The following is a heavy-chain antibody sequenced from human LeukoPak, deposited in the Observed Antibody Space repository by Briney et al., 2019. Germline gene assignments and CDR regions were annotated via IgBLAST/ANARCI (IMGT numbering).Heavy chain of an antibody. CDR1: GFTFSSYG. Sequence: TGGSLRLSCAASGFTFSSYGMHWVRQAPGKGLEWVAVISYDGSNKYYADSVKGRFTISRDHSKNTLYLQMNSLRAEDTAVYYCAKCPQDGSYYHWYFDLWGRGTLVTVSS. V-gene: IGHV3-30*18. CDR3: AKCPQDGSYYHWYFDL. D-gene: IGHD1-26*01. J-gene: IGHJ2*01. CDR2: ISYDGSNK.